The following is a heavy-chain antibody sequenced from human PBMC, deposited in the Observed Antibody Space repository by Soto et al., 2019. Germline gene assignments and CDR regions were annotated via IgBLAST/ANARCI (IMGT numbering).Heavy chain of an antibody. CDR2: IYYSGST. Sequence: PSETLSLTCSVSGGSITSGGYYWNWIRQHPGKGLEWIGYIYYSGSTNYNPSLKSRVTISVDTSKNQFSLKLSSVTAADTAVYYCARRYGSAFDIWGQGTMVTVSS. CDR3: ARRYGSAFDI. J-gene: IGHJ3*02. CDR1: GGSITSGGYY. V-gene: IGHV4-61*08. D-gene: IGHD1-20*01.